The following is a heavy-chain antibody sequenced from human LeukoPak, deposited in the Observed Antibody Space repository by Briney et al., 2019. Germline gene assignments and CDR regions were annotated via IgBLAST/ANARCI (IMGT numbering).Heavy chain of an antibody. Sequence: PGGSLRLSCAASGFTVSSNYMSWVRQAPGKGLEWVSVIYSGGSTYYADSVKGRFTISRDNSKNTLYLQMNSLRAEDTAVYYCARYWVGHGMDVWGQGTTVTVSS. CDR2: IYSGGST. J-gene: IGHJ6*02. V-gene: IGHV3-53*01. CDR1: GFTVSSNY. CDR3: ARYWVGHGMDV. D-gene: IGHD2-8*02.